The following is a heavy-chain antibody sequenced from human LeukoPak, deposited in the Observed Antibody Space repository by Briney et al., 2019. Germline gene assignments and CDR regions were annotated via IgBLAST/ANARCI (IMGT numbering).Heavy chain of an antibody. CDR3: AREGWSGPTYYYYYMDV. CDR2: MFYYGST. V-gene: IGHV4-39*07. CDR1: GDSISSSNYF. J-gene: IGHJ6*03. Sequence: SETLSLTCTVSGDSISSSNYFWGWIRQPPGKGLEWIGSMFYYGSTYYNASLKSRVTISLDTSKKQFSLKLRSVTAADTAVYYCAREGWSGPTYYYYYMDVWGKGTTVTVSS. D-gene: IGHD3-3*01.